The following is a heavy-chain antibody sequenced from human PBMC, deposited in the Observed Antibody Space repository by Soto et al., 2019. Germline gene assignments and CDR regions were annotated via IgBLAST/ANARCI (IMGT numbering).Heavy chain of an antibody. CDR1: GGTFSSYA. CDR3: ARSTRGPTLRITIFGAYAFDI. Sequence: SVKVSCKASGGTFSSYAISWVRQAPGQGLEWMGGIIPIFGTANYAQKFQGRVTITADESTSTAYMELSSLRSEDTAVYYCARSTRGPTLRITIFGAYAFDIWGQGTMVTVSS. V-gene: IGHV1-69*13. J-gene: IGHJ3*02. CDR2: IIPIFGTA. D-gene: IGHD3-3*01.